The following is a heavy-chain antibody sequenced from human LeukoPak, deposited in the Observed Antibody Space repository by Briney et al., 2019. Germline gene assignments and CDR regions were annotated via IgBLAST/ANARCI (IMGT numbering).Heavy chain of an antibody. V-gene: IGHV3-23*01. CDR2: ISGSGDYT. CDR1: GFTFSNSA. J-gene: IGHJ4*02. CDR3: AKESSSSVY. D-gene: IGHD6-6*01. Sequence: GGSLRLSCAASGFTFSNSAMSWVRQAPGKGLEWVSAISGSGDYTYYADSVKGRFTISRDNSRNTLYLQMNSLRAEDTAVYYCAKESSSSVYWGQGTLVTVSS.